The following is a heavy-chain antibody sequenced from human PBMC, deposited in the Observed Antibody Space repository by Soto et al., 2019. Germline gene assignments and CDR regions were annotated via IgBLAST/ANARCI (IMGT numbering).Heavy chain of an antibody. J-gene: IGHJ6*02. D-gene: IGHD6-13*01. V-gene: IGHV3-48*03. CDR1: AFNFSNSE. Sequence: LGLSCAASAFNFSNSEMNWVRQAPVKGLEWISYISGSSTDIFYADSVKGRFTISRNNTSNSLYLQMDSLRAEDTAIYYCAKDSRGYSSHFYYYYGMDVWGQGTTVTVSS. CDR2: ISGSSTDI. CDR3: AKDSRGYSSHFYYYYGMDV.